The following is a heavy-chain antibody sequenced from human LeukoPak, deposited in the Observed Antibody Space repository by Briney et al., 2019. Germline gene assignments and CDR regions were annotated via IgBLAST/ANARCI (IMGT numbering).Heavy chain of an antibody. Sequence: GGSLRLSCAASGFTFSSYGMHWVRQAPGKGLEWVAFIRYDGSKTYHADSVKGRFTISRDNSKNTLYLQMNSLRAEDTAVYYCAKTEDTAIAKGDYWGQGTLVTVS. CDR3: AKTEDTAIAKGDY. CDR2: IRYDGSKT. J-gene: IGHJ4*02. V-gene: IGHV3-30*02. D-gene: IGHD5-18*01. CDR1: GFTFSSYG.